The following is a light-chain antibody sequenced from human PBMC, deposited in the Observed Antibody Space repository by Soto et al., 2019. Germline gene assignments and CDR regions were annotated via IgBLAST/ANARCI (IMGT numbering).Light chain of an antibody. Sequence: QAVVTQEPSLTVSPGGTVTLTCGSSTGAVTSGHYPYWFQQKPGQAPRTLIYDTSNKHSWTPARFSGSLLVGKAALTLSGAQPEDEAEYYCLLSYSGADYVFGTGTKVTVL. CDR3: LLSYSGADYV. V-gene: IGLV7-46*01. CDR1: TGAVTSGHY. CDR2: DTS. J-gene: IGLJ1*01.